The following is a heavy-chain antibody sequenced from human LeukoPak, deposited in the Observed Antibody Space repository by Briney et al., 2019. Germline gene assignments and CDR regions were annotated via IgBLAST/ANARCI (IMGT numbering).Heavy chain of an antibody. CDR3: AKVNARLRKWELLDYYYGMDV. D-gene: IGHD1-26*01. CDR2: FDPEDGET. J-gene: IGHJ6*02. V-gene: IGHV1-24*01. Sequence: GASVKVSCKVSGYTLTELSMHWVRQAPGKGLEWMGGFDPEDGETIYAQKFQGRVTMTEDTSTDTAYMELSSLRSEDTAVYYCAKVNARLRKWELLDYYYGMDVWGQGTTVTVSS. CDR1: GYTLTELS.